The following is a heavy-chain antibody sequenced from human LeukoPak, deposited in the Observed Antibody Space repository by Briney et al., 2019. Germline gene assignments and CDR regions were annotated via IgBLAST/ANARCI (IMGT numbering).Heavy chain of an antibody. CDR1: GYTFTSYG. V-gene: IGHV1-18*04. CDR3: ARGYNYDSSGYPFDY. J-gene: IGHJ4*02. Sequence: ASVKVSCKASGYTFTSYGISWVRQAPGQGLEWMGWIGGYSGNRNYAQKLQGRVTMTTDTSTSTAYMELRSLRSDDTAMYYCARGYNYDSSGYPFDYWGQGTLVTVSS. CDR2: IGGYSGNR. D-gene: IGHD3-22*01.